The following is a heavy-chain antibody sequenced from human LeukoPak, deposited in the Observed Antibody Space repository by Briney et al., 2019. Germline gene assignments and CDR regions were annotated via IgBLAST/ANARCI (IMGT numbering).Heavy chain of an antibody. Sequence: PSETLSLTCTVSGDSITSGSNYYWAWIRQPPGKGLEWIGSFFYTGSTYYNPSLKSRVTVSVDTSKNQFSLKVGSVTAADTAVYYCARRAITYSSTWYTGAFDPWAREPWSPSPQ. CDR1: GDSITSGSNYY. V-gene: IGHV4-39*01. CDR2: FFYTGST. D-gene: IGHD6-13*01. J-gene: IGHJ5*02. CDR3: ARRAITYSSTWYTGAFDP.